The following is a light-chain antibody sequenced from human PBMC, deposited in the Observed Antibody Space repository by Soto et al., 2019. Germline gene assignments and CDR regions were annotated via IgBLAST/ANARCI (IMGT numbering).Light chain of an antibody. CDR2: GAS. CDR3: QHYGTSRWT. V-gene: IGKV3-20*01. J-gene: IGKJ1*01. CDR1: QSVSGLY. Sequence: EIVLTQSPGTLSLSPGERATLSCRASQSVSGLYFTWYQQKAGQAPRPLIYGASSRATGIPDRFSGSGSGTDFTHTISRLEPEDFAVYYCQHYGTSRWTFGQGTKVEIK.